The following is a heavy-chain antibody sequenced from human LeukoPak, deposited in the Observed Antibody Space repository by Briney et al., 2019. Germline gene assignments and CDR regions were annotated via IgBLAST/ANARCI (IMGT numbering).Heavy chain of an antibody. CDR3: ASDGAYVMAV. D-gene: IGHD1-26*01. J-gene: IGHJ6*02. CDR2: INNGASRT. V-gene: IGHV3-74*01. Sequence: GGSLRLSCAASGSAFSRSWIHWVRQAPGKGLVWVSQINNGASRTTYADSVRGRFTISRDNAKNTVSLQMNSLRAEDTAVYYCASDGAYVMAVWGQGTTVTVSS. CDR1: GSAFSRSW.